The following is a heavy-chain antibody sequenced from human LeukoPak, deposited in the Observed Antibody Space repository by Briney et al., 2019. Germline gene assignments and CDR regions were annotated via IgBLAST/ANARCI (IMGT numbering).Heavy chain of an antibody. V-gene: IGHV3-21*01. Sequence: GGSLRLSCAASGFTFSSYSLNWARQAPGKGLEWISSISGTSNSYKYYADSVKGRFTISRDDAKNSLYLQMNSLRAEDTAVYYCARPSINDYSDFGYWGQGTLVTVSS. CDR1: GFTFSSYS. J-gene: IGHJ4*02. D-gene: IGHD4-11*01. CDR3: ARPSINDYSDFGY. CDR2: ISGTSNSYK.